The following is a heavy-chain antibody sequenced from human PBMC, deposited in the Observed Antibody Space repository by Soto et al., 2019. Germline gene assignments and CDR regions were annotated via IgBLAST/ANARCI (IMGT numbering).Heavy chain of an antibody. CDR1: GFTVSRDY. CDR2: IYTGGST. J-gene: IGHJ4*02. Sequence: GGSLRLSCAASGFTVSRDYMSWVRQAPGKGLEWVSVIYTGGSTYYADSVKGRFTISRDNAKNSLYLQMNSLRDEDTAVYYCARDRYDSSGYEAPFDYGGQGTLVTVS. V-gene: IGHV3-53*01. CDR3: ARDRYDSSGYEAPFDY. D-gene: IGHD3-22*01.